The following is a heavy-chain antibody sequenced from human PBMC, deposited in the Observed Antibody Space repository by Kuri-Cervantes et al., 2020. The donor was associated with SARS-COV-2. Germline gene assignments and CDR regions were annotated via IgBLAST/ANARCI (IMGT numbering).Heavy chain of an antibody. V-gene: IGHV3-20*01. CDR2: INWNGGST. D-gene: IGHD4-17*01. CDR3: ATNDYGVSYMDV. J-gene: IGHJ6*03. Sequence: GGSLRLSCAASGFTFSSYGMSWVRQAPGKGLEWVSGINWNGGSTDYADSVKGRFTISRDNAKNSLYLQMNSLRAEDTALYHCATNDYGVSYMDVWGKGTTVTVSS. CDR1: GFTFSSYG.